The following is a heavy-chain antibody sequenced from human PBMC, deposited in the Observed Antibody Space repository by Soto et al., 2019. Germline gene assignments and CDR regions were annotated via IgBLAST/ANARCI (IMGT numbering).Heavy chain of an antibody. Sequence: VQLLESGGGLVQPGGSLRLSCPASGFSFNSYSMNWVRQAPGQGLEWVAGIIGSGDSAYYADSVKGRFTISRDNSKNTLYLQMNSLRAGDTAMYDCAKDRGTTTVAFDAIQHWGQGTLVAVSS. CDR2: IIGSGDSA. J-gene: IGHJ1*01. V-gene: IGHV3-23*01. CDR3: AKDRGTTTVAFDAIQH. D-gene: IGHD1-1*01. CDR1: GFSFNSYS.